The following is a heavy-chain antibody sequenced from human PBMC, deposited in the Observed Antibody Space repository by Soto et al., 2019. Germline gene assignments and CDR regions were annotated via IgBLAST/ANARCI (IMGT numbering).Heavy chain of an antibody. CDR1: GFAFTNYW. D-gene: IGHD2-15*01. Sequence: AGGSLRLSCSASGFAFTNYWMTWVRQAPGKGPEWVANIKQDGSEKDYVDSLKGRFTISRDNAKKLVYLQMNSLRAEDTAVYYCARIGYASSSLDYWGRGTLVTVSS. CDR2: IKQDGSEK. J-gene: IGHJ4*02. V-gene: IGHV3-7*01. CDR3: ARIGYASSSLDY.